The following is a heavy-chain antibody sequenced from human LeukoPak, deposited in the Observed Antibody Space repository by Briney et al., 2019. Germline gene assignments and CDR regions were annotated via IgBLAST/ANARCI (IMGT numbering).Heavy chain of an antibody. D-gene: IGHD6-13*01. CDR1: GFTFSSYA. Sequence: GGSLRLSCAASGFTFSSYAMSWVRQAPGKGLEWVSAISGSGGSTYYADSVKGRFTISRDNSKNTLYLQMNSLRAEDTAVYYCAKEAQGMYSIPNYFDYWGQGTLVTVSS. CDR2: ISGSGGST. V-gene: IGHV3-23*01. CDR3: AKEAQGMYSIPNYFDY. J-gene: IGHJ4*02.